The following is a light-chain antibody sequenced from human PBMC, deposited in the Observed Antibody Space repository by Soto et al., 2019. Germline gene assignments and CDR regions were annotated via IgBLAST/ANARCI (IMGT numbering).Light chain of an antibody. CDR3: SSYTSSSTVI. Sequence: QSVLTQPASVSGSPGQSITISCTGTSSDVGGYNYVSWYQQHPGKAPKLMIYDVSTRPSGVSNRFSGSKSGNTASLTISGLQAKDEADYYCSSYTSSSTVIFGGGTQLTVL. J-gene: IGLJ7*01. V-gene: IGLV2-14*01. CDR2: DVS. CDR1: SSDVGGYNY.